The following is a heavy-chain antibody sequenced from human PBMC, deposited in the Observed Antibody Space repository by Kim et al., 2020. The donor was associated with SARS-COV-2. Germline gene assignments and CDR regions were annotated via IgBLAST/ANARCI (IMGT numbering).Heavy chain of an antibody. Sequence: GGSLRLSCAASGFTFSSYDMHWVRQATGKGLEWVSAIGTAGDTYYPGSVKGRFTISRENAKNSLYLQMNSLRAGDTAVYYCARSYDHSRHWYFDLWGRGTLVTVSS. CDR2: IGTAGDT. J-gene: IGHJ2*01. CDR1: GFTFSSYD. CDR3: ARSYDHSRHWYFDL. D-gene: IGHD5-18*01. V-gene: IGHV3-13*04.